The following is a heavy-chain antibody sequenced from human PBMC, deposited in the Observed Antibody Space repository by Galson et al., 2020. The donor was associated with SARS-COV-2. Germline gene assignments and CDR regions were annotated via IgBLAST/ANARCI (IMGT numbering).Heavy chain of an antibody. CDR1: GASFSDYC. V-gene: IGHV4-59*01. Sequence: ASETLSLTCTVSGASFSDYCWNWLQQPPGRGLEYIGHLSYGGSTNYSPSLKSRVTISVDTSKNQFSLRLTSVTAADTAVYYCARGREWWDLSDWGRGTLVTVSS. D-gene: IGHD1-26*01. CDR2: LSYGGST. CDR3: ARGREWWDLSD. J-gene: IGHJ4*02.